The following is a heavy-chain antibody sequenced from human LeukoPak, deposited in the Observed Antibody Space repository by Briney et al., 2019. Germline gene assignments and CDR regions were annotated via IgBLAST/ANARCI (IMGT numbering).Heavy chain of an antibody. CDR1: GGSISSSSYY. Sequence: SETLSLTCSVSGGSISSSSYYWGWIRQPPEKGLEWIGTIYYSGSTYYNPSLKSRVTISVDTSKNQFSLKLNSVTAADTAVYYCASGYSGYDSFDYWGQGTLVTVSS. CDR2: IYYSGST. CDR3: ASGYSGYDSFDY. V-gene: IGHV4-39*07. J-gene: IGHJ4*02. D-gene: IGHD5-12*01.